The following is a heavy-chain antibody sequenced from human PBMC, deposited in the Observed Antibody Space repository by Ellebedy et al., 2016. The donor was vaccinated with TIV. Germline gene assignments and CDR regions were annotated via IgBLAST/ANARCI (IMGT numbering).Heavy chain of an antibody. CDR3: ARDRRAAPDYYFDY. V-gene: IGHV3-21*01. CDR1: GITFSRYS. Sequence: GESLKISCAASGITFSRYSMNWVRQAPGKGLEWVSSISGSTSYIYYTDSVQGRFTISRDNAKNSLYLQMNSLRAEDTAVYYCARDRRAAPDYYFDYWGQGTLVTVSS. CDR2: ISGSTSYI. D-gene: IGHD6-13*01. J-gene: IGHJ4*02.